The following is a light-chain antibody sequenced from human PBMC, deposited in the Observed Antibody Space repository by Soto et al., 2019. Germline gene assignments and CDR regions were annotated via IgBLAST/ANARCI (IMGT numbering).Light chain of an antibody. CDR1: QSLSSN. Sequence: IVLTQSPATLSVSPGDRATLSCRASQSLSSNLAWYQQKPGQAPRLLIYGASTRATGIPARFSGSGSGTEFTLTISSLQSEDLAVYYCQQYNSSPPCTFGQGTKVDIK. CDR2: GAS. CDR3: QQYNSSPPCT. V-gene: IGKV3D-15*01. J-gene: IGKJ1*01.